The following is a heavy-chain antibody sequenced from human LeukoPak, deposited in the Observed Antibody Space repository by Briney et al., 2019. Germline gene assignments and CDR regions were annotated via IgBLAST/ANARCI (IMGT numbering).Heavy chain of an antibody. CDR2: IDPNSGGT. CDR1: EYTFTGYY. J-gene: IGHJ3*02. Sequence: ASVKVSCKASEYTFTGYYMHWVRQAPGQGLEWMGWIDPNSGGTNYAQKFQGRVTMTRDTSISTAYMELSRLRSDDTAVYYCATPRGISAAFHIWVQGTMVTVSS. D-gene: IGHD3-16*01. CDR3: ATPRGISAAFHI. V-gene: IGHV1-2*02.